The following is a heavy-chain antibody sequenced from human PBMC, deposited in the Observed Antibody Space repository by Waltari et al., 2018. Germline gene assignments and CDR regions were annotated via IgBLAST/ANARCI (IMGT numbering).Heavy chain of an antibody. D-gene: IGHD6-13*01. Sequence: QVQLVQSGAEVKKPGASVKVSCKASGYTFTSYAMHWVRQATGQRLEWMGWINAGNGNTKYSQKFQGRVTITRDTSASTAYMELSSRRSEDTAVYYCARGSSSWDEYFQHWGQGTLVTVSS. J-gene: IGHJ1*01. CDR1: GYTFTSYA. V-gene: IGHV1-3*01. CDR3: ARGSSSWDEYFQH. CDR2: INAGNGNT.